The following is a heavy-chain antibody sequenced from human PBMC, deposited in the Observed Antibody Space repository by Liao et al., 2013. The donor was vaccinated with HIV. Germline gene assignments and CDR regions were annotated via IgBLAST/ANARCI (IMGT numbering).Heavy chain of an antibody. CDR2: VNLSGNS. V-gene: IGHV4-34*01. D-gene: IGHD6-19*01. CDR3: ARGGGLAVAGAIDY. J-gene: IGHJ4*02. CDR1: GTSFRDYY. Sequence: QLQLQESGPGLVKPSETLTLTCAVSGTSFRDYYWNWFRQAPGKGLEWIGEVNLSGNSDYNPSLKSRVAISVGTSTDQFSLKIDSVTAADTAVYYCARGGGLAVAGAIDYWGQGTLVTVSS.